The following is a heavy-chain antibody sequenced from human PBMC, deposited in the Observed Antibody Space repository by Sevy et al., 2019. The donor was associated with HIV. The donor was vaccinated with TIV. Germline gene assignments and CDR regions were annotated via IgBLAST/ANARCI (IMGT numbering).Heavy chain of an antibody. J-gene: IGHJ6*02. CDR2: IYTSGST. CDR1: GGSISSYY. CDR3: AGSYYNVNYYYYGMDV. V-gene: IGHV4-4*07. D-gene: IGHD3-10*01. Sequence: SQTLSLTYTVSGGSISSYYWSWIRQPAGKGLEWIGRIYTSGSTNYNPSLKSRVTMSVDTSKNQFSLKLSSVTAADTAVYYCAGSYYNVNYYYYGMDVWGQGTTVTVSS.